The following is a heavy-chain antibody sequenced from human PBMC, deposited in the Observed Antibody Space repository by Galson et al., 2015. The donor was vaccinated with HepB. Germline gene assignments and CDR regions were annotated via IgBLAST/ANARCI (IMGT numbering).Heavy chain of an antibody. D-gene: IGHD5-12*01. Sequence: SVKVSCKASGYNLSNYGINWLRQAPGQGLEWVGWISSYNGDTNYAQKFHGRLSMTTDTSTSTAYMELRSLRSDDTAVYYCARAHTVATRNYFDPWGQGTLVTVSS. J-gene: IGHJ5*02. CDR2: ISSYNGDT. CDR3: ARAHTVATRNYFDP. V-gene: IGHV1-18*01. CDR1: GYNLSNYG.